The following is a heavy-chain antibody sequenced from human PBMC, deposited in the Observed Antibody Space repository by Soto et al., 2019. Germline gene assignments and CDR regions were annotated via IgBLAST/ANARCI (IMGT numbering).Heavy chain of an antibody. Sequence: SETLSLTCTVSGGSISSSSYYWGWIRQPPGKGLEWIGSISYSGSTYYNPSLKSRVTISVDMSKNQFSLKLSSVTAADTAVYYCARDPTDGYNFKASDYWGQGTLVTVSS. CDR3: ARDPTDGYNFKASDY. CDR1: GGSISSSSYY. V-gene: IGHV4-39*02. CDR2: ISYSGST. D-gene: IGHD5-12*01. J-gene: IGHJ4*02.